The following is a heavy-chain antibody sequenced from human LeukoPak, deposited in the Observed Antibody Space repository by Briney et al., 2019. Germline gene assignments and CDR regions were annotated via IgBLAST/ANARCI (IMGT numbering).Heavy chain of an antibody. J-gene: IGHJ4*02. CDR3: ARAALSRVPAASIFDY. CDR1: GYSISSGYY. Sequence: SETLSLACTVSGYSISSGYYWGWIRQPPGKGLEWVGSIYHSGSTYYNPSLKSRVTISVDTSKNQFSLKLSSVTAADTAVYYCARAALSRVPAASIFDYWGQETLVTVSS. D-gene: IGHD2-2*01. CDR2: IYHSGST. V-gene: IGHV4-38-2*02.